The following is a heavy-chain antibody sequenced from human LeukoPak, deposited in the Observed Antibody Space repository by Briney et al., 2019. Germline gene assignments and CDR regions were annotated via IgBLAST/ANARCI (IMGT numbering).Heavy chain of an antibody. D-gene: IGHD3-9*01. CDR2: INPNSGGT. Sequence: ASVKVSCKASGYTFTGYYMRWVRQAPGQGLEWMGWINPNSGGTNYAQKFQGRVTMTRDTAISTAYMELSRLRSDDTAVYYCARAPFSALRYFDWSPFDPWGQGTLVTVSS. CDR3: ARAPFSALRYFDWSPFDP. V-gene: IGHV1-2*02. CDR1: GYTFTGYY. J-gene: IGHJ5*02.